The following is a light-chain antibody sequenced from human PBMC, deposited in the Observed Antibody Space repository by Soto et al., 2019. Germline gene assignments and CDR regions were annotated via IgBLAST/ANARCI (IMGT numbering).Light chain of an antibody. CDR1: RSNIGSNY. CDR2: RNN. CDR3: TSWDDSLYHVV. V-gene: IGLV1-47*01. Sequence: QSVLTQPPSASGTPGQRVTFSCSGGRSNIGSNYVFWYQQFPGTAPKLLIYRNNQRPPGVPDRFSGSKSGTSASLAISGLRSEDEADYYCTSWDDSLYHVVFGGGTKVTVL. J-gene: IGLJ2*01.